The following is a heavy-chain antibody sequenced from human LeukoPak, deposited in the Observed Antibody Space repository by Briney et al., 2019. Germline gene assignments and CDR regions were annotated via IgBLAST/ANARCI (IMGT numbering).Heavy chain of an antibody. D-gene: IGHD3-10*01. J-gene: IGHJ4*02. V-gene: IGHV1-18*04. CDR1: GYTFTGYF. Sequence: ASVKVSFKASGYTFTGYFMHWVRQAPGQGLEWMGWINTYKGDTLYAQKLQGRVTMTADTSTSTAYMELRSLRSDDTAVYYCAREEYYGSGSYPHFDYWGQGTLVTVSS. CDR3: AREEYYGSGSYPHFDY. CDR2: INTYKGDT.